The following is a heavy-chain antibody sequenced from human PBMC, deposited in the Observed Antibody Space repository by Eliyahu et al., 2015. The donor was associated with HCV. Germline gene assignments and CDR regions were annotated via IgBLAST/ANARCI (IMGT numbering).Heavy chain of an antibody. J-gene: IGHJ3*02. D-gene: IGHD3-22*01. CDR3: AKDPLGYDSSGYYAAFDI. CDR2: ISYDGSNK. V-gene: IGHV3-30*18. CDR1: GFXFSSYG. Sequence: QVQLVESGGGVVQPGRSXRLSCAASGFXFSSYGXPWXRQXPGKGLGXVAVISYDGSNKYYADXVKGRFTISRDNSKNTLYLQMNSLRAEDTAVYYCAKDPLGYDSSGYYAAFDIWGQGTMVTVSS.